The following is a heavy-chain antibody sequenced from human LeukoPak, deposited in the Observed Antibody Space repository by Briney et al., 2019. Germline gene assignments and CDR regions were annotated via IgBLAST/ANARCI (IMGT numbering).Heavy chain of an antibody. CDR2: ISAYNGNT. J-gene: IGHJ5*02. Sequence: ASVKVSCKTSGYTFTNYDINWVRQAPGQGLEWMGWISAYNGNTNYAQKLQGRVTMTRDTSTSTVYMELSSLRSEDTAVYYCARRDSSGYRNWFDPWGQGTLVTVSS. D-gene: IGHD3-22*01. V-gene: IGHV1-18*01. CDR3: ARRDSSGYRNWFDP. CDR1: GYTFTNYD.